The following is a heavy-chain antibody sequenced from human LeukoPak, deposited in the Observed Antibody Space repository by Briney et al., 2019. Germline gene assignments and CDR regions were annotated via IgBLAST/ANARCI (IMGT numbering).Heavy chain of an antibody. CDR3: AKGSYYDSSGSFYFDY. D-gene: IGHD3-22*01. CDR1: GFTFSSYA. CDR2: ISNDGSNK. J-gene: IGHJ4*02. V-gene: IGHV3-30-3*01. Sequence: GGSLRLSCAASGFTFSSYAMHWVRQAPGKGLEWVAVISNDGSNKYYADSVKGRFTISRDNSKNTLYLQMNSLRAEDTAVYYCAKGSYYDSSGSFYFDYWGQGTLVTVSS.